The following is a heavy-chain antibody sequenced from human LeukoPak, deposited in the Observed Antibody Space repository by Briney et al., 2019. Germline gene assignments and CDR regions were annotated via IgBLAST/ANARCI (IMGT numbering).Heavy chain of an antibody. CDR3: AKDQGGYDYSTTFDY. CDR2: IRYDGSNK. J-gene: IGHJ4*02. D-gene: IGHD5-12*01. Sequence: GGSLRLSCAASGFTFSSYGMHWVRQAPGKGLEWVAFIRYDGSNKYYADSVKGRFTISRDNSKNTLYLQMNSLRAEDTAVYYCAKDQGGYDYSTTFDYWGQGTLVTVSS. V-gene: IGHV3-30*02. CDR1: GFTFSSYG.